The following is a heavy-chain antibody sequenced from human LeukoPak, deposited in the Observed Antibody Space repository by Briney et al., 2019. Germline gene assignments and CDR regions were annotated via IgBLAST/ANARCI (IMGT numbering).Heavy chain of an antibody. D-gene: IGHD6-13*01. CDR3: ARGEIAAAEESHWFDP. CDR2: INPNSGGT. CDR1: GYTFTGYY. J-gene: IGHJ5*02. Sequence: ASVKVSCKASGYTFTGYYMHWVRQAPGQGLEWMGWINPNSGGTNYAQKFQGRVTMTRDTSISTAYMELSRLRSDDTAVYYCARGEIAAAEESHWFDPWGQGTLVTVSS. V-gene: IGHV1-2*02.